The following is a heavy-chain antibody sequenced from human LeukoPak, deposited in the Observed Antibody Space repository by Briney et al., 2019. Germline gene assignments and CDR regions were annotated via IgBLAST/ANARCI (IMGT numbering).Heavy chain of an antibody. V-gene: IGHV3-21*01. D-gene: IGHD3-22*01. Sequence: GGSLRLSCAASGFTFSSYSMNWVRQAPGKGLEWVSSISSSSYIYYADSVKGRFTISRDNAKNSLYLQMNSLRAEDTAVYYCARDPSYYDSSGLYFDYWGQGTLVTVSS. CDR1: GFTFSSYS. J-gene: IGHJ4*02. CDR2: ISSSSYI. CDR3: ARDPSYYDSSGLYFDY.